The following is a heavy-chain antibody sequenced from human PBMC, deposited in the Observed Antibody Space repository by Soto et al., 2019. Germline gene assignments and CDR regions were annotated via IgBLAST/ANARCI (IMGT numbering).Heavy chain of an antibody. D-gene: IGHD2-15*01. CDR2: IYYSGST. V-gene: IGHV4-39*01. J-gene: IGHJ6*03. CDR1: GGSISSSSYY. CDR3: ARLPRRYCSGGSCYSGMGYYYYMDV. Sequence: SETLSLTCTVSGGSISSSSYYWGWIRQPPGKGLEWIGSIYYSGSTYYNPSLKSRVTISVDTSKNQFSLKLSSVTAADTAVYYCARLPRRYCSGGSCYSGMGYYYYMDVWGKGTTVTVSS.